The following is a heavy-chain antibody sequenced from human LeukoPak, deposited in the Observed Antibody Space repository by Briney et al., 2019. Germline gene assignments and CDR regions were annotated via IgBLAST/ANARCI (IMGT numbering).Heavy chain of an antibody. Sequence: SETLSLTCTVSGGSISSSSYYWGWIRQPPGKGLEWIGSIYYSGSTYYNPSLKSRVTISIDTSKNQFSLKLSSVTAADTAVYYCARLIYSSGYYLDFWGQGTLVTVSS. CDR1: GGSISSSSYY. CDR2: IYYSGST. J-gene: IGHJ4*02. V-gene: IGHV4-39*07. CDR3: ARLIYSSGYYLDF. D-gene: IGHD3-22*01.